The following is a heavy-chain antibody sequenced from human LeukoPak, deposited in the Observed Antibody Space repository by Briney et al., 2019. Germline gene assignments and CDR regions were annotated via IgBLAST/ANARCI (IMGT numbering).Heavy chain of an antibody. CDR3: ARSLAPWIQLWFYLDY. CDR1: GGTFSSYA. Sequence: SVKVSCKASGGTFSSYAISWVRQAPGQGLEWMGRIIPILGIANYAQKFQGRVTITADKSTSTAYMELSSLRSDDTAVYYCARSLAPWIQLWFYLDYWGQGTLVTVSS. J-gene: IGHJ4*02. V-gene: IGHV1-69*04. D-gene: IGHD5-18*01. CDR2: IIPILGIA.